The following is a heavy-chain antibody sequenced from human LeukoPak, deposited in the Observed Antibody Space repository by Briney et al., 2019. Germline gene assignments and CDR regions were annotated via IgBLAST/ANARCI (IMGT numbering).Heavy chain of an antibody. Sequence: SETLSLTCTVSGGSINSSTNYWGWIRQPPGKGLEWIGSIYYSGSTYYNPSLKSRVTISVDTSKNQFSLKLSSVTAADTAVYYCARLFRSSQYYYGSGSFSAFDIWGQGTMVTVSS. CDR2: IYYSGST. J-gene: IGHJ3*02. CDR1: GGSINSSTNY. V-gene: IGHV4-39*01. D-gene: IGHD3-10*01. CDR3: ARLFRSSQYYYGSGSFSAFDI.